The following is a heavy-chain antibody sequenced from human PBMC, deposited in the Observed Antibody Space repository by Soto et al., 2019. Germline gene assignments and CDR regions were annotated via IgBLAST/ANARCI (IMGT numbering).Heavy chain of an antibody. CDR2: INSDGSST. CDR1: GFTFSSYW. CDR3: ARLVHSSSWGGRNWFDP. D-gene: IGHD6-13*01. V-gene: IGHV3-74*01. J-gene: IGHJ5*02. Sequence: GRSLRLSCAASGFTFSSYWMHWVRQAPGKGLVWVSRINSDGSSTSYADFVKGRFTISRDNAKNTLYLQMNSLRAEDTAVYYCARLVHSSSWGGRNWFDPWGQGTLVTVSS.